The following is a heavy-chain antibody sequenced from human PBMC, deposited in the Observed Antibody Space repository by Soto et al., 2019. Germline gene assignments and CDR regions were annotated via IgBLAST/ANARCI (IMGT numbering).Heavy chain of an antibody. J-gene: IGHJ5*02. CDR2: IIPILGIA. Sequence: QVQLVQSGAEVKKPGSSVKVSCKASGGTFSSYTISWVRQAPGQGLEWMGRIIPILGIANYAQKFQGRVTITADKSTSTAYMELSSLRSEDTAVYYCAKTSTYGSGSYQFVPWGQGTLVTVSS. CDR1: GGTFSSYT. V-gene: IGHV1-69*02. CDR3: AKTSTYGSGSYQFVP. D-gene: IGHD3-10*01.